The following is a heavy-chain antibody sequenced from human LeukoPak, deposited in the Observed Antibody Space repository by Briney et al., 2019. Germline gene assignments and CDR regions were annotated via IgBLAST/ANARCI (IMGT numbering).Heavy chain of an antibody. D-gene: IGHD2-2*01. V-gene: IGHV3-23*01. CDR1: GFTFSSYA. CDR3: AKDRDIVVVPAAHNWFDP. CDR2: IIGSGGST. Sequence: GGSLRLSCAASGFTFSSYAMSWVRQAQGKGLEWVSAIIGSGGSTYYADSVKGRFTISRDSSKNTLYLQMNSLRAEDTAVYYCAKDRDIVVVPAAHNWFDPWGQGTLVTVSS. J-gene: IGHJ5*02.